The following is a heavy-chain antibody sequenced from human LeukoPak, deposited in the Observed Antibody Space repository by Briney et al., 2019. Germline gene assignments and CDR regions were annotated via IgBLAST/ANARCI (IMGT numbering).Heavy chain of an antibody. Sequence: SETLSLTCTVSGGSISSYYWSWIRQPPGKGLEWIGYIYYRGSTNYNPSLKSRVTISVDTSKNQFSLKLSSVTAADTAVYYCARAGASSGYYYDYYYYMDVWGKGTTVTISS. CDR2: IYYRGST. CDR3: ARAGASSGYYYDYYYYMDV. D-gene: IGHD3-22*01. V-gene: IGHV4-59*01. CDR1: GGSISSYY. J-gene: IGHJ6*03.